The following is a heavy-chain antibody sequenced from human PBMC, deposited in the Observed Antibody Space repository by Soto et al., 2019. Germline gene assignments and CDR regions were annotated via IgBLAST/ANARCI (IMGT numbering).Heavy chain of an antibody. Sequence: SETLSLTCTVSGGSISSSSYYWGWIRQPPGKGLEWIGSIYYSGSTYYNPSLKSRVTISVDTSKNQFSLKLSSVTAADTAVYYCARRELLWFGEFSYFDYWGQGTLVTVSS. V-gene: IGHV4-39*01. CDR2: IYYSGST. D-gene: IGHD3-10*01. J-gene: IGHJ4*02. CDR1: GGSISSSSYY. CDR3: ARRELLWFGEFSYFDY.